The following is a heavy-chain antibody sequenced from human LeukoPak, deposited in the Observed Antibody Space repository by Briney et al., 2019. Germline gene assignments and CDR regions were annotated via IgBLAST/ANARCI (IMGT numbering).Heavy chain of an antibody. D-gene: IGHD3-3*01. V-gene: IGHV4-38-2*02. J-gene: IGHJ1*01. CDR2: IYHSGST. CDR3: ARETSGQGYFQY. CDR1: GYSISSGYY. Sequence: SETLSLTCTVSGYSISSGYYWGCIRQPPGKGLEWIGSIYHSGSTYYNPSLKSRVTISIDTSKNQFSLKLSSVTAADTAVYYCARETSGQGYFQYWGQGTLVSVSS.